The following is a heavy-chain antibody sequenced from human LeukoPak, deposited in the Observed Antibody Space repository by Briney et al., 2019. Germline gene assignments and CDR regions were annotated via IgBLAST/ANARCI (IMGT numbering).Heavy chain of an antibody. Sequence: GGSLRLSCAASGFTFSSYGMHWVRQAPGKGLEWVAVISYDGSNKYYADSVKGRFTISRDNSKNTLYLQMNSLRAEDTAVYYCAKDRSSSWYPPTKNWFDPWGQGTLVTVSS. CDR2: ISYDGSNK. D-gene: IGHD6-13*01. V-gene: IGHV3-30*18. J-gene: IGHJ5*02. CDR1: GFTFSSYG. CDR3: AKDRSSSWYPPTKNWFDP.